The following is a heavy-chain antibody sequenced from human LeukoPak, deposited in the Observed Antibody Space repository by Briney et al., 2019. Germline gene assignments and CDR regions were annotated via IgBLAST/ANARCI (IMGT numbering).Heavy chain of an antibody. J-gene: IGHJ4*01. CDR3: AKTGQFDY. Sequence: GGSLRLSCAASGFTFSSYAMSWARQAPGKGLEWVPSITISGTGTLYADSVRGRFTISRDDSKNTLYLQMNSLRAEDTAVYLCAKTGQFDYWGHGTPVTVSS. CDR1: GFTFSSYA. V-gene: IGHV3-23*01. CDR2: ITISGTGT.